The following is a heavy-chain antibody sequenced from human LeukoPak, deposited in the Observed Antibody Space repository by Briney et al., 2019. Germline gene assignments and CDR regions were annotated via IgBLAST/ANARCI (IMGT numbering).Heavy chain of an antibody. CDR3: TTDLFSRYCSSTSCSGGYYYYGMDV. J-gene: IGHJ6*04. D-gene: IGHD2-2*01. CDR1: GFTFSNAW. V-gene: IGHV3-15*01. CDR2: IKSKTDGGTT. Sequence: GGTLRLFCAASGFTFSNAWMSWVRQAPGKGLEWVGRIKSKTDGGTTDYAAPVKGRFTISRDDSKNTLYLQMNSLKTEDTAVYYCTTDLFSRYCSSTSCSGGYYYYGMDVWGKGTTVTVSS.